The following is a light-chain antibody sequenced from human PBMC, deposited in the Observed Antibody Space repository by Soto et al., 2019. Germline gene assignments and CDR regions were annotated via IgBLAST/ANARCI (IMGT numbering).Light chain of an antibody. V-gene: IGKV3-15*01. CDR1: QSVSSH. J-gene: IGKJ1*01. Sequence: EILMTQTTATLSVSPGERGTLSCRASQSVSSHLAWSQQKPAQAPRLLLYGVSTRATDIPARFSGSGSGTEFTLTISSLQSEDFAVDYCQQYNNWPPTWTFGQGTNVEI. CDR2: GVS. CDR3: QQYNNWPPTWT.